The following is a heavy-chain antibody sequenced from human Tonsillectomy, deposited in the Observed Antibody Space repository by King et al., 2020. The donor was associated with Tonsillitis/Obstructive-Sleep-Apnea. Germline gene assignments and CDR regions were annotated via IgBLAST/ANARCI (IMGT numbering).Heavy chain of an antibody. Sequence: QLQESGPGLVKPSGTLSLTCTVSGGSISSYYWSWIRQPAGKGLEWIGRIYTSGSTNYNTSLKSRVTMSVDTSNNHFSLKLSSVTAADTAVYYCARSGYYDSSGYYYRQFTNSKYWYFDLWGRGTLVTVSS. CDR2: IYTSGST. CDR1: GGSISSYY. D-gene: IGHD3-22*01. V-gene: IGHV4-4*07. J-gene: IGHJ2*01. CDR3: ARSGYYDSSGYYYRQFTNSKYWYFDL.